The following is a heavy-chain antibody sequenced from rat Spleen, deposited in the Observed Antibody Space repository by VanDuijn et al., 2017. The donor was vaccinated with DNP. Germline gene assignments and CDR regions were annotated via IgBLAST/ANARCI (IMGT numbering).Heavy chain of an antibody. CDR2: ISYHGGNA. D-gene: IGHD1-11*01. J-gene: IGHJ2*01. CDR1: GFTFSNYY. V-gene: IGHV5-22*01. CDR3: ARWEGDYFDY. Sequence: EVHLVESGGDLVQPGRSMILSCAASGFTFSNYYMAWVRQAPTEGLECVAYISYHGGNAYYGDSVKGRFTISRDNTKSTLYLQMNSLTSEDMATYYCARWEGDYFDYWGQGVMVTVSS.